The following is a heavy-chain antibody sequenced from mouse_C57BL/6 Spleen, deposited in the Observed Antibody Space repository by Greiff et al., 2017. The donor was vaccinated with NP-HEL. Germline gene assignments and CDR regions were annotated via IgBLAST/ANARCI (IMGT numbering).Heavy chain of an antibody. D-gene: IGHD1-1*01. V-gene: IGHV1-82*01. J-gene: IGHJ4*01. CDR2: IYPGDGDT. Sequence: QVQLQQSGPELVKPGASVKISCKASGYAFSSSWMNWVKQRPGKGLEWIGRIYPGDGDTNYNGKFKGKATLTADKSSSTAYMQLSSLTSEDSAVYFCARSLPYGSSYNYAMDYWGQGTSVTVSS. CDR3: ARSLPYGSSYNYAMDY. CDR1: GYAFSSSW.